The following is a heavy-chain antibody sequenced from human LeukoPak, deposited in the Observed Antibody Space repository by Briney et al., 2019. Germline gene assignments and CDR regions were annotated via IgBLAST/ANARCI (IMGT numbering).Heavy chain of an antibody. V-gene: IGHV3-48*04. J-gene: IGHJ4*02. D-gene: IGHD3-10*01. CDR1: GFTFSSYS. Sequence: GGSLRLSCAASGFTFSSYSMNWVRQAPGKGLEWVSYISSSSSTIYYADSVKGRFTISRDNAKNSLYLQMNSLRAEDTAVYYCARDLGLLWFGYLDYWGQGTLVTVSS. CDR2: ISSSSSTI. CDR3: ARDLGLLWFGYLDY.